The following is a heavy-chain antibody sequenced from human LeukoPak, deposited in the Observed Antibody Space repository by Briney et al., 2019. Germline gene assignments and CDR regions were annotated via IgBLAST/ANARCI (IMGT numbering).Heavy chain of an antibody. Sequence: ASVKVSCKASGGTFSSYAISWVRQAPGQGLEWMGGIIPIFGTTNYAQKFQDRVTITADKSTSTAYMELSSLRSEDTAVYYCARAGARPSMNWFDPWGQGTLVTVSS. CDR2: IIPIFGTT. CDR1: GGTFSSYA. CDR3: ARAGARPSMNWFDP. J-gene: IGHJ5*02. V-gene: IGHV1-69*06. D-gene: IGHD2-2*01.